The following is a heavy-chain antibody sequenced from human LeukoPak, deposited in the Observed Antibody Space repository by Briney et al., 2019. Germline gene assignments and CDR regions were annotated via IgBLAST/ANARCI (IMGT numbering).Heavy chain of an antibody. J-gene: IGHJ3*02. Sequence: SVKVSCKASGGTFSSYAISWVRQAPGQGLEWMGRIIPILGIANYAQKFQGRVTITADKSTSTAYMELSSLRSEDTAVYYCARGGPNWNDDAANAFDIWGQGTMVTVSS. V-gene: IGHV1-69*04. CDR2: IIPILGIA. D-gene: IGHD1-20*01. CDR3: ARGGPNWNDDAANAFDI. CDR1: GGTFSSYA.